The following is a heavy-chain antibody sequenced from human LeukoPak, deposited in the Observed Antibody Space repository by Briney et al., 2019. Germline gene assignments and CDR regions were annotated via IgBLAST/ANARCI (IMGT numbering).Heavy chain of an antibody. D-gene: IGHD3-9*01. CDR2: VDAGGFTT. J-gene: IGHJ1*01. V-gene: IGHV3-23*01. Sequence: PGGSLRLSCATSGFTFAAYAMTWVRQAPGKGLEWVSHVDAGGFTTYYADSVKGRFTISRDNSRNTVYLQMNNLTIEDTALYYCAKDQGAGLTSQNWGQGTLVTVSA. CDR3: AKDQGAGLTSQN. CDR1: GFTFAAYA.